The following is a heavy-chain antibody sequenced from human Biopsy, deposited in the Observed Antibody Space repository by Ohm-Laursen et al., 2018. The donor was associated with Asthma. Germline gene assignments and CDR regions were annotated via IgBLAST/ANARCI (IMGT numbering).Heavy chain of an antibody. CDR2: ISSSSSTI. CDR3: ARDANIYYDSSGYYYNYYYGMDV. J-gene: IGHJ6*02. V-gene: IGHV3-48*01. D-gene: IGHD3-22*01. CDR1: GFTLTTYA. Sequence: SLRLSCAASGFTLTTYAIHWVRQAPGKGLEWVSYISSSSSTIYYADSVKGRFTISRDNAKNSLYLQMNSLRAEDTAVYYCARDANIYYDSSGYYYNYYYGMDVWGQGTTVTVSS.